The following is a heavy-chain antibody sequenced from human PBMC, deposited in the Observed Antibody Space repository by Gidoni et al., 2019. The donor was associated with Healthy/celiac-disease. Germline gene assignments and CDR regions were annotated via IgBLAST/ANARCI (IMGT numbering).Heavy chain of an antibody. D-gene: IGHD6-19*01. CDR2: IYHSGST. V-gene: IGHV4-4*02. CDR3: ARERRGSSGWYYFDY. J-gene: IGHJ4*02. Sequence: QVQLQESGPGLVKPSGTLSLTCAVSGGSISSSNWWSWVRQPPGKGLEWIGEIYHSGSTNYTPSLTSRVTISVDKSKNQFSLKLSSVTAADTAVYYCARERRGSSGWYYFDYWGQGTLVTVSS. CDR1: GGSISSSNW.